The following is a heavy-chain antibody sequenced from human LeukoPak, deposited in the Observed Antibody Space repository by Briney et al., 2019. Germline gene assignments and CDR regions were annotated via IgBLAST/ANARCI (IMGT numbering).Heavy chain of an antibody. CDR1: GFTFDDYA. V-gene: IGHV3-9*01. D-gene: IGHD3-22*01. CDR2: ISWNSGSI. J-gene: IGHJ4*02. Sequence: GGSLRLSCAASGFTFDDYAMHWVRQAPGKGLEWVSGISWNSGSIGYADSVKGRFTISRDDAKNSLYLQMNSLRAEDTAVYYCAKDFEIVVVIFYFDYWGQGTLVTVSS. CDR3: AKDFEIVVVIFYFDY.